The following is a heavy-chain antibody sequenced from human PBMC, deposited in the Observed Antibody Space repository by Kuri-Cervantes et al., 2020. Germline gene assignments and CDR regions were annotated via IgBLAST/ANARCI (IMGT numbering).Heavy chain of an antibody. J-gene: IGHJ4*02. Sequence: GESLKISCTASGFTVSSDYMKWVRQAPGKGLEWVSVIYSGGSTHSADSVKGRFTISRDNSKNTLYLQMNSLRAEDTAVYYCAPILGELSWYFDYWGQGTLVTVSS. V-gene: IGHV3-53*01. D-gene: IGHD3-16*02. CDR2: IYSGGST. CDR1: GFTVSSDY. CDR3: APILGELSWYFDY.